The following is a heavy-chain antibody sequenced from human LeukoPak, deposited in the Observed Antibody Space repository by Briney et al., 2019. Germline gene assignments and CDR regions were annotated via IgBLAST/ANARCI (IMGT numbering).Heavy chain of an antibody. CDR3: ARDRITDFWSGYYTNYFDY. V-gene: IGHV3-21*01. CDR1: GFTFSSYS. CDR2: ISSSSYI. J-gene: IGHJ4*02. D-gene: IGHD3-3*01. Sequence: KSGGSLRLSCAASGFTFSSYSMNWVRQAPGKGLEWVSSISSSSYIYYADSVKGRFTISRDNAKNSLYLQMNSLRAEDTAVYYCARDRITDFWSGYYTNYFDYWGQGTLVTVSS.